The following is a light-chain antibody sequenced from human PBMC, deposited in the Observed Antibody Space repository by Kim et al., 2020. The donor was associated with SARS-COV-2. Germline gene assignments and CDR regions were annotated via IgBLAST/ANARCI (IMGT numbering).Light chain of an antibody. CDR1: QSVYSS. V-gene: IGKV3D-15*01. CDR3: QQYNNWST. CDR2: GAS. Sequence: EIVMTQSPATLSVSPGERATLSCRASQSVYSSLAWYQQKPGHAPRLLIYGASTRATDIPARFSGSGSGTEFTLTISSVQSEDFAVYYCQQYNNWSTFGQGTKVDIK. J-gene: IGKJ1*01.